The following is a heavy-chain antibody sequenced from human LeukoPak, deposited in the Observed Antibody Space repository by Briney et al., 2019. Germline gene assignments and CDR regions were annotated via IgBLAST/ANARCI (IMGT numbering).Heavy chain of an antibody. CDR1: GFTFSSYG. CDR2: IWYDGSNK. V-gene: IGHV3-33*01. D-gene: IGHD2-15*01. CDR3: ARAYSYYYYGMDV. Sequence: GRSLRLSCAASGFTFSSYGMHWVRQAPGKGLEWVAVIWYDGSNKYYADSVKGRFTISRDNSKNTLYLQMNSLRAEDTAVYYCARAYSYYYYGMDVWGQGTTVTVSS. J-gene: IGHJ6*02.